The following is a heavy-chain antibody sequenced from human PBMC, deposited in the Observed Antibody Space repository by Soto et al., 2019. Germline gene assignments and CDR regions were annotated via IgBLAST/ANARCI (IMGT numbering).Heavy chain of an antibody. J-gene: IGHJ4*02. CDR3: ARGLITFGGVIVPEFDY. Sequence: VKASSKDPRYAFTSYGLSWVRQTPGQGLEWMGWISAYNGNTNYAQKLQGRVTMTTDTSTSTAYMELRSLRSDDTAVYYCARGLITFGGVIVPEFDYWGQGTLVTVSS. V-gene: IGHV1-18*01. CDR2: ISAYNGNT. D-gene: IGHD3-16*02. CDR1: RYAFTSYG.